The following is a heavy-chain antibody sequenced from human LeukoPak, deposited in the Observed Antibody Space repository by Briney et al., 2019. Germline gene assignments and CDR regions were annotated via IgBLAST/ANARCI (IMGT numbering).Heavy chain of an antibody. CDR3: ARAGYRSGGSCYFDY. V-gene: IGHV3-74*01. Sequence: GGSLRLSCTASGFPFGSYWMHWVRQAPGKGLVWVSRINTDGSSTSDADSVRGRVTISRDNAKNTLYLQMNSLSAEDTAVYYCARAGYRSGGSCYFDYWGQGTQVIVSS. D-gene: IGHD2-15*01. J-gene: IGHJ4*02. CDR2: INTDGSST. CDR1: GFPFGSYW.